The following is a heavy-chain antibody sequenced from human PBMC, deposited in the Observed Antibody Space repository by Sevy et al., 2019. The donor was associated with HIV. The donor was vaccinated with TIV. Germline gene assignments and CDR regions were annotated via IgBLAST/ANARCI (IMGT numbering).Heavy chain of an antibody. Sequence: SQTLSLTCTVSGDSISSSTYHWGWIRQSPGKGLERIGNIYYSGNTNYNPSLTSRATISVDTSKNQFSLNLTSVTAADTAVYYCARVVDFWSGYLDYWGQGTLGTVSS. V-gene: IGHV4-39*01. D-gene: IGHD3-3*01. CDR2: IYYSGNT. CDR3: ARVVDFWSGYLDY. J-gene: IGHJ4*01. CDR1: GDSISSSTYH.